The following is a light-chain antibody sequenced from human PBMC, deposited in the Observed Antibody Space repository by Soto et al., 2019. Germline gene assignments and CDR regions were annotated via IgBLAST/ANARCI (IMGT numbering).Light chain of an antibody. J-gene: IGKJ5*01. CDR3: QQYNNWPLT. Sequence: EILMTQSPASLSVSPGERATLSCRAGQSVSSNLAWDQQKPGHAPRLLIYGASTRATGIPARFSGSGSGTEFTLTISSLQSEDFAVYYCQQYNNWPLTFGQGTRLEIK. V-gene: IGKV3-15*01. CDR2: GAS. CDR1: QSVSSN.